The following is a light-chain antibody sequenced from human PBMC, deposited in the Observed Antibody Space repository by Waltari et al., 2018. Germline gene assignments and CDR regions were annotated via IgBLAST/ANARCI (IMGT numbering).Light chain of an antibody. V-gene: IGKV1-9*01. J-gene: IGKJ4*01. CDR2: AAS. Sequence: MLVTKPPSSLSASVGDRVTITCRASQGISSYLAWYQQKPGKAPKLLIYAASTLQSGVPSRFSGSGSGTDFTLTISSLQPEDFATYYCQQLNSYPALTFGGGTKVEIK. CDR1: QGISSY. CDR3: QQLNSYPALT.